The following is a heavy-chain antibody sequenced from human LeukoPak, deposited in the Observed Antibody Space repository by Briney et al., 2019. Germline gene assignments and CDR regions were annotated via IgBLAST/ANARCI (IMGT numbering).Heavy chain of an antibody. Sequence: GESLKISCKGSGYSFTSYWIAWVRQMPGKGLEWMGIIFPADSDTRYSPSFQGQVTIPADKSISTAYLQWSSLKASDTAMYYCARRVSLNGMDAWGQGTTVTVSS. CDR3: ARRVSLNGMDA. D-gene: IGHD5/OR15-5a*01. CDR2: IFPADSDT. V-gene: IGHV5-51*01. CDR1: GYSFTSYW. J-gene: IGHJ6*02.